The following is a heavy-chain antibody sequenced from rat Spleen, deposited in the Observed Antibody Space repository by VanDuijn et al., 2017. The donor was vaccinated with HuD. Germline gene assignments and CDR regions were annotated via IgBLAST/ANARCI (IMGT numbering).Heavy chain of an antibody. CDR3: ARQNYYGYTYGDYYFDY. Sequence: EVQLVESGGGLVQPGRSLKLSCAASGFTFSNYDMAWVRQAPTKGLEWVASISTVGGNIYYRDSVKGRFTISRGNAESTLYLQMDSLRSEDTATYYCARQNYYGYTYGDYYFDYWGQGVMVTVSS. D-gene: IGHD1-6*01. J-gene: IGHJ2*01. V-gene: IGHV5S23*01. CDR1: GFTFSNYD. CDR2: ISTVGGNI.